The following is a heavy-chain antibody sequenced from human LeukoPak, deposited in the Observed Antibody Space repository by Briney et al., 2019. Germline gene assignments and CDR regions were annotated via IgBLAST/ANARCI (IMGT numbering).Heavy chain of an antibody. J-gene: IGHJ3*02. CDR2: TRNKANSYTT. V-gene: IGHV3-72*01. CDR1: GFTFSDHY. Sequence: GGSLRLSCAASGFTFSDHYMDWVRQAPGKGLEWVGRTRNKANSYTTEYAASVKGRFTISRDDSKNSLYLQMNSLKTEDTAVYYCARGPNTMVRGNNAFDIWGQGTMVSVSS. CDR3: ARGPNTMVRGNNAFDI. D-gene: IGHD3-10*01.